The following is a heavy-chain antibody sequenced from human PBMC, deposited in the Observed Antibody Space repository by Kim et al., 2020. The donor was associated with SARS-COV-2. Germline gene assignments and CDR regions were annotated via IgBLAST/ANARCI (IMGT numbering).Heavy chain of an antibody. D-gene: IGHD6-6*01. CDR2: ISGSGGST. CDR1: GFTFSSYA. J-gene: IGHJ5*02. CDR3: AKDSLIAAREAAEYNWFDP. V-gene: IGHV3-23*01. Sequence: GGSLRLSCAASGFTFSSYAMSWVRQAPGKGLEWVSAISGSGGSTYYADSVKGRFTISRDNSKNTLYLQMNSLRAEDTAVYYCAKDSLIAAREAAEYNWFDPWGQGTLVTVSS.